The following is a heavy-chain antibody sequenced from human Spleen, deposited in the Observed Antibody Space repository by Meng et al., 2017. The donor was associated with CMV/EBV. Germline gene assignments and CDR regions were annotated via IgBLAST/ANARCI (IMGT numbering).Heavy chain of an antibody. Sequence: GESLKISCAASGFTFTSYSINWVRQAPGKGLEWVSSISSSSTYIYYADSVKGRFTISRDNARNSLYLQMNSLRAEDTAFYYCAKDIGGSYYGIGYWGQGTLVTVSS. CDR1: GFTFTSYS. J-gene: IGHJ4*02. CDR3: AKDIGGSYYGIGY. CDR2: ISSSSTYI. V-gene: IGHV3-21*04. D-gene: IGHD1-26*01.